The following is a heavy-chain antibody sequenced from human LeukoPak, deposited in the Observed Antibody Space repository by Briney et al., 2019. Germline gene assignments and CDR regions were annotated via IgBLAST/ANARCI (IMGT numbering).Heavy chain of an antibody. CDR3: ARTARTSPWYFDL. D-gene: IGHD6-25*01. V-gene: IGHV5-51*01. J-gene: IGHJ2*01. CDR2: IYPGDYDT. Sequence: GEALKISCKGSGYRFTSYWIGWARQMPGKGLEWMGIIYPGDYDTRSSPPFQGQVTTSAYKSISTAYLQWSSLKASDTTMYYSARTARTSPWYFDLCGRGTLVTVSS. CDR1: GYRFTSYW.